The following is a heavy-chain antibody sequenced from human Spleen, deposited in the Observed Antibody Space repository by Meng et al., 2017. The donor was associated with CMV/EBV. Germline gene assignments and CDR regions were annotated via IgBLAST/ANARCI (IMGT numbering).Heavy chain of an antibody. CDR3: ARDLIADSWEDY. J-gene: IGHJ4*02. D-gene: IGHD6-13*01. Sequence: CKASGYTFIGYYMHWVRQVPGQGLEWMGWINPNSGGTNYAQKFQGRVTMTRDTSISTAYMELSRLRSDDTAVYYCARDLIADSWEDYWGQGTLVTVSS. V-gene: IGHV1-2*02. CDR2: INPNSGGT. CDR1: GYTFIGYY.